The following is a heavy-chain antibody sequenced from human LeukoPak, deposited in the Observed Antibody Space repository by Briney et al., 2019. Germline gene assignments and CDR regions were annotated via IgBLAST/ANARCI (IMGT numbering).Heavy chain of an antibody. V-gene: IGHV3-23*01. CDR2: TSSSDAGT. J-gene: IGHJ4*02. CDR3: AKGRTEGGTLALDY. CDR1: GFPLSSYA. D-gene: IGHD6-19*01. Sequence: SGGSLRLSCAVSGFPLSSYAMSWVRQAPGKGLEWVSATSSSDAGTYYADSVRGRFTISRDNSKNTLYLQVNSLRAEDTAVYYCAKGRTEGGTLALDYWGQGTLVTVSS.